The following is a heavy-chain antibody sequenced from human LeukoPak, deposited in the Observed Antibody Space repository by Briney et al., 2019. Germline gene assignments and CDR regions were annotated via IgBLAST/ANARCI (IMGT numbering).Heavy chain of an antibody. CDR3: ASLPTGGYHGNAFDI. D-gene: IGHD3-10*01. CDR1: GGTFSSYA. J-gene: IGHJ3*02. V-gene: IGHV1-69*05. Sequence: ASVKVSCKASGGTFSSYAISWVRQAPGQGLEWMGGIIPIFGTANYAQKFQGRVTMTRDTSISTAYMELSRLRSDDTAVYYCASLPTGGYHGNAFDIWGQGTMVTVSS. CDR2: IIPIFGTA.